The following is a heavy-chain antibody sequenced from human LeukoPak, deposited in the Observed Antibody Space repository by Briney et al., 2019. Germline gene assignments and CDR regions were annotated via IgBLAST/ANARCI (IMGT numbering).Heavy chain of an antibody. J-gene: IGHJ5*02. D-gene: IGHD3-10*01. CDR1: GYSISSGDY. CDR3: ARNRGSAPYNWFDP. CDR2: IYHSGST. Sequence: IPSETLSLTCAVSGYSISSGDYWGWIRQPPGKGLEWIGSIYHSGSTYYNPSLKSRVTISVDTSKNQFSLKLSSVTAADTAVYYCARNRGSAPYNWFDPWGQGTLVTVSS. V-gene: IGHV4-38-2*01.